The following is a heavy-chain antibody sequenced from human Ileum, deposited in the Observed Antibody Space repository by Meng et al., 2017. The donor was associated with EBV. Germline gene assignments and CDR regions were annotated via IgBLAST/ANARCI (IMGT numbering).Heavy chain of an antibody. Sequence: QVQLVQSGAEVKKPXXSVKVXCKASGYSFTTYAMHWVRQAPGQRLEWMGWINAGNGNTKYSEKFQSRVTITRDTAASTAYMELSSLRPEDTAVYYCARTGCSSSSCYDYWGQGTMGTVSS. J-gene: IGHJ4*02. CDR1: GYSFTTYA. D-gene: IGHD2-2*01. V-gene: IGHV1-3*01. CDR2: INAGNGNT. CDR3: ARTGCSSSSCYDY.